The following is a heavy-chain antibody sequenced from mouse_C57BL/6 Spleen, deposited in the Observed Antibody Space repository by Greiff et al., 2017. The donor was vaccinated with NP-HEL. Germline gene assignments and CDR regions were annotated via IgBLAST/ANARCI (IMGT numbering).Heavy chain of an antibody. CDR1: GYTFTDYN. J-gene: IGHJ2*01. V-gene: IGHV1-18*01. CDR2: INPNNGGT. CDR3: ARSMIHYGNYGNYFDY. Sequence: EVQLQQSGPELVKPGASVKIPCKASGYTFTDYNMDWVKQSHGKSLEWIGDINPNNGGTIYNQKFKGKATLTVDKSSSTAYMELRSLTSEDTAVYYCARSMIHYGNYGNYFDYWGQGTTLTVSS. D-gene: IGHD2-1*01.